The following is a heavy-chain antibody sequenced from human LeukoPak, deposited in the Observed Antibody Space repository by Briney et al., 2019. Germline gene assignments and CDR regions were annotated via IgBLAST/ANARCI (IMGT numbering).Heavy chain of an antibody. CDR1: GGSISSSSYY. D-gene: IGHD3-3*01. CDR2: IYYSGST. CDR3: ARRVFGVVPHYYYMDV. Sequence: SETLSLTCTVSGGSISSSSYYWGWIRQPPGKGLEWIGSIYYSGSTYYNPSLKSRVTISVDTSKNQFSLKLSSVTAADTAVYYCARRVFGVVPHYYYMDVWGKGTTVTVSS. V-gene: IGHV4-39*01. J-gene: IGHJ6*03.